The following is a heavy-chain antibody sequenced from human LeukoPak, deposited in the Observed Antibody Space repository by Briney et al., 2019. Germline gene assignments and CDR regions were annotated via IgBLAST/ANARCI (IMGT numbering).Heavy chain of an antibody. D-gene: IGHD3-9*01. Sequence: GGSLRLSCTTSGFTFGDYSMSWFRQAPGKGLEWVGFIRSKGYGGTGEYAASVKGRFTISRDDSNSIAYLQMDSLKTEDTAVYYCTREIRYFDWFQADYWGQGTLVTVSS. CDR3: TREIRYFDWFQADY. J-gene: IGHJ4*02. CDR1: GFTFGDYS. V-gene: IGHV3-49*03. CDR2: IRSKGYGGTG.